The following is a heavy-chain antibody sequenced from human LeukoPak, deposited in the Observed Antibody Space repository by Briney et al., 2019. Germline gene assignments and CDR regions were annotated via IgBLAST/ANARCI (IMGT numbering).Heavy chain of an antibody. D-gene: IGHD3-22*01. CDR3: ATEGCYYDSSGYFAREYYFDY. CDR1: GFTFSRYN. CDR2: INSSNSTI. J-gene: IGHJ4*02. V-gene: IGHV3-48*01. Sequence: VGALRLSCAASGFTFSRYNMNWVRQVPGKGVDWVSYINSSNSTIYNAHTVKGRFTISRDNAKNSLYLQMNSLRVEDTAVYYCATEGCYYDSSGYFAREYYFDYWGQGTLVTVSS.